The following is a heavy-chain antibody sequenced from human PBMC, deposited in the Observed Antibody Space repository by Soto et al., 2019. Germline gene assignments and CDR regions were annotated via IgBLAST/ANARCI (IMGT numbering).Heavy chain of an antibody. D-gene: IGHD3-10*01. V-gene: IGHV1-69*13. CDR1: GGTFSSYA. J-gene: IGHJ6*02. CDR2: IIPIFGTA. Sequence: SVKVSCKASGGTFSSYAISWVRQAPGQGLEWMGGIIPIFGTANYAQKFQGRVTITADESTSTAYMELSSLRSEDTAVYYCARDEYYYGSGIGNHIYYYYGMDAWGQGTTVTVSS. CDR3: ARDEYYYGSGIGNHIYYYYGMDA.